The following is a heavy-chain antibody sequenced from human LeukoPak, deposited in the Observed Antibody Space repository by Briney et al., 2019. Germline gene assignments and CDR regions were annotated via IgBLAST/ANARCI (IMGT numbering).Heavy chain of an antibody. Sequence: ASVKVSCKASGYTFTSYAMNWVRQATGQGLEWMGWMNPNSGNTGYAQKFQGRVTITRNTSISTAYMELSSLRSEDTAVYYCARGRRDIVVVVAATPLNYYYYMDVWGKGTTVTVSS. CDR2: MNPNSGNT. J-gene: IGHJ6*03. V-gene: IGHV1-8*03. CDR1: GYTFTSYA. D-gene: IGHD2-15*01. CDR3: ARGRRDIVVVVAATPLNYYYYMDV.